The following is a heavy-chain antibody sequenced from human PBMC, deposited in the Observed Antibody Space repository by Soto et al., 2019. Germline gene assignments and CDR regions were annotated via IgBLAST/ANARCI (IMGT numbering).Heavy chain of an antibody. Sequence: QLQLQESGPGLVKPSETLSLTCTVSGGSISSSRYYWGWIRQPPGKGLEWIGSIYYSGSTYYNPSLKSRLTISVDTSKNQFSLKLSSVTAADTAVYYCARLTGWEPGVDYWGQGTLVTVSS. CDR1: GGSISSSRYY. CDR2: IYYSGST. V-gene: IGHV4-39*01. CDR3: ARLTGWEPGVDY. J-gene: IGHJ4*02. D-gene: IGHD1-26*01.